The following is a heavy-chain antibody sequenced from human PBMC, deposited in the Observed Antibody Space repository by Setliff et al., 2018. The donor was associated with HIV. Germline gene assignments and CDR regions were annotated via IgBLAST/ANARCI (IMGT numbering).Heavy chain of an antibody. CDR3: AKSGFYDILTGPTPGVFDI. J-gene: IGHJ3*02. CDR2: FDPEDDET. CDR1: GHSLTELS. Sequence: ASVKVSCKLSGHSLTELSIHWVRQAPGEGLEWVGGFDPEDDETVYAEKFQGRVMMTEDTSTDTAYMALSSLKSEDTAMYYCAKSGFYDILTGPTPGVFDIWGQGTMVTVSS. D-gene: IGHD3-9*01. V-gene: IGHV1-24*01.